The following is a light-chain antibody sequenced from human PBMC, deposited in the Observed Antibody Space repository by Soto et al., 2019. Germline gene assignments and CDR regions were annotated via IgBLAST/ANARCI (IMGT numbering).Light chain of an antibody. CDR2: KAS. CDR3: QQYNSYSRT. Sequence: DIQMTQSPSTLSASVGDRVTITCRASQSISSWLAWYQQKPGKAPKLLIYKASSLESGVPSRFSGGGSGTAFTLTISSLQPDDFATYYCQQYNSYSRTFGQGTKLEIK. J-gene: IGKJ2*02. V-gene: IGKV1-5*03. CDR1: QSISSW.